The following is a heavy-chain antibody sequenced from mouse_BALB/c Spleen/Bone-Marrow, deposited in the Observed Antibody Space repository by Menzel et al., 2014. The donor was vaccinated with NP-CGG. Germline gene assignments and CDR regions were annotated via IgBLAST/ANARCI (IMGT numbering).Heavy chain of an antibody. J-gene: IGHJ2*01. CDR2: VSTGSTII. D-gene: IGHD2-1*01. CDR3: ARSHFYGNYFDY. Sequence: DVMLVESGGGLVRPGGSRKLSCAASGFTFSNFGMHWFRQSPEKGLEWVAFVSTGSTIIYYADTVKGRFTISRDSPENTLFLQMTSLRSEDTAIYYCARSHFYGNYFDYWGQGTTLTVSS. CDR1: GFTFSNFG. V-gene: IGHV5-17*02.